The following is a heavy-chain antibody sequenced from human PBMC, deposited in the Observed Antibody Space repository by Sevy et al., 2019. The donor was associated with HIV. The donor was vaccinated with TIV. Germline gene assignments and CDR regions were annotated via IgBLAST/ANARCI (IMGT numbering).Heavy chain of an antibody. Sequence: GGSLRLSCAASGFTFSSYWMSWVRQAPGKGLEWVANMKEDGSEKSYVDSVKGRFTISRDNAKNSLYLQMNSLRVDDTVLYYGGREGVWGFSYSLDCWGQGTLVTVSS. CDR2: MKEDGSEK. CDR1: GFTFSSYW. D-gene: IGHD5-18*01. V-gene: IGHV3-7*01. J-gene: IGHJ4*02. CDR3: GREGVWGFSYSLDC.